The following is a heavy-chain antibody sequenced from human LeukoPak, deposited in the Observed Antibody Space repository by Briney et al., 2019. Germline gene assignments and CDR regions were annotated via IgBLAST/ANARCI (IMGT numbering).Heavy chain of an antibody. CDR1: GYTFTSYD. Sequence: ASVKVSFKASGYTFTSYDINWVRQAIGQGLEWMGWMNPNSGNTGYAQKFQGRVTMTRNTSISTAYMELSSLRSEDTAVYYCARGSVYDSSGYYYMYYFDYWGQGTLVTVSS. D-gene: IGHD3-22*01. V-gene: IGHV1-8*01. J-gene: IGHJ4*02. CDR3: ARGSVYDSSGYYYMYYFDY. CDR2: MNPNSGNT.